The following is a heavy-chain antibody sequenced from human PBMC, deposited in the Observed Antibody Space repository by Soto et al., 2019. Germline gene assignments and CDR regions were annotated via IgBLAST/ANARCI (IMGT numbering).Heavy chain of an antibody. Sequence: QVQVVQSGDEVKKPGASVKVSCKASGYTFTNYGFSWVRQAPGQGLEWMGWISGYNGNTKYAEKFQGRVTMTTDTSTSTARMELRSLRSDDTAVYYCAREGQAPYYYYGMDVWGQGTAVTVCS. V-gene: IGHV1-18*01. CDR2: ISGYNGNT. CDR1: GYTFTNYG. CDR3: AREGQAPYYYYGMDV. J-gene: IGHJ6*02.